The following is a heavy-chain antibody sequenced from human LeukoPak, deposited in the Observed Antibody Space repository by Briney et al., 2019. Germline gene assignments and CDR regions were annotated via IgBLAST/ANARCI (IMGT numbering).Heavy chain of an antibody. CDR3: AREGGIWFGEFPYFDY. CDR2: IYHSGST. Sequence: PSETLSLTCSVSGVSISGYYWSWIRQPPGKGLEWIGYIYHSGSTDYNPLLKSRVTISVDTSEKQLSLKLTSVTAADTAVYYCAREGGIWFGEFPYFDYWGRGNLVTVSS. V-gene: IGHV4-59*01. CDR1: GVSISGYY. J-gene: IGHJ4*02. D-gene: IGHD3-10*01.